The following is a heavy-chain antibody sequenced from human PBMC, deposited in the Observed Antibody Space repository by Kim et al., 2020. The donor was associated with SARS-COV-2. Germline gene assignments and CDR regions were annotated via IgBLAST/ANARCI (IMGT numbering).Heavy chain of an antibody. V-gene: IGHV4-59*13. Sequence: SETLSLTCTVSGGSISSYYWSWIRQPPGKGLEWIGYIYYSGSTNYNPSLKSRVTISVDTSKNQFSLKLSSVTAADTAVYYCARGVSVAGTYGVDYWGQGTLVTVSS. CDR1: GGSISSYY. D-gene: IGHD6-19*01. CDR2: IYYSGST. CDR3: ARGVSVAGTYGVDY. J-gene: IGHJ4*02.